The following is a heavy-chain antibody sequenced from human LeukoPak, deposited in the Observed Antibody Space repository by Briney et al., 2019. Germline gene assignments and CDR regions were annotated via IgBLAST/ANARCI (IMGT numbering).Heavy chain of an antibody. CDR3: ASFRITVAGRTGLDY. Sequence: GGSLRLSCAASGFTFSNYWMSWVRQAPGKGMEWVANIKQDGSKKYYVDSVKGRFTISRDNAKNSLYLQMNSLRAEDTAVYYCASFRITVAGRTGLDYWGQGTLVTVSS. D-gene: IGHD6-19*01. V-gene: IGHV3-7*01. CDR2: IKQDGSKK. CDR1: GFTFSNYW. J-gene: IGHJ4*02.